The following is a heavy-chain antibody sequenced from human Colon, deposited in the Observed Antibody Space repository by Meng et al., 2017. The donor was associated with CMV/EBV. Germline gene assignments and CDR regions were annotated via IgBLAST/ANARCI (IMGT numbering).Heavy chain of an antibody. V-gene: IGHV4-34*01. J-gene: IGHJ5*02. CDR3: VRYLGGELQLWGVVPDT. Sequence: SETLSLTCAVYGGSFDIYYWSWIRQAPGKGLEWIGEINHSGITNHNPSLKSRVTLSVDTSKNHFSLKLASVTAADTAVYFCVRYLGGELQLWGVVPDTWGQGTLVTVSS. CDR2: INHSGIT. D-gene: IGHD1-26*01. CDR1: GGSFDIYY.